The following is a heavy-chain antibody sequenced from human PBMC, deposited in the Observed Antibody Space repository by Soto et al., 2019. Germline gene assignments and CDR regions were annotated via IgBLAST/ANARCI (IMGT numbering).Heavy chain of an antibody. D-gene: IGHD2-2*01. J-gene: IGHJ5*02. CDR3: VRDSXRTVVVPAVQGDNWSDP. V-gene: IGHV3-11*06. CDR2: ISGNGRST. CDR1: GFTFSYYY. Sequence: PGGSLRLSCAASGFTFSYYYMAWIRQAPGRGLEWISFISGNGRSTRYADSVKGRFTSSRDNAKNSLFLQMNNLRADDTAIYYCVRDSXRTVVVPAVQGDNWSDPWGQGTLVTVSS.